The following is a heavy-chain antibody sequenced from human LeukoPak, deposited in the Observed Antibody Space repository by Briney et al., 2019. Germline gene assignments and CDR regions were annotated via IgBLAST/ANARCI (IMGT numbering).Heavy chain of an antibody. CDR3: ARDADLGTTITGAFDI. CDR2: LKQDGSVK. Sequence: GGSLRLSCVASGFTFSTYWMSWVRQAPGKGLEWVANLKQDGSVKHYVDSVKGRFTISRDNAKNSLYLQMNNLRAEDTAVYYCARDADLGTTITGAFDIWGQGTMVTVSA. CDR1: GFTFSTYW. D-gene: IGHD5-24*01. J-gene: IGHJ3*02. V-gene: IGHV3-7*01.